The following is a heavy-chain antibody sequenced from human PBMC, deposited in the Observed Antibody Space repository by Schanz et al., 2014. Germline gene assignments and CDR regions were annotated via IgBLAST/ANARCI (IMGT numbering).Heavy chain of an antibody. J-gene: IGHJ4*02. Sequence: VKLVESGGGLVKPGGSLRLSCAASGFTFSDYYMTWIRQAPGKGLEWVSDISDSGDSTHYADSVKGRFTISRDNAKNSLFLQMNSLSAEDTAVYYCAKVAPAATYLDSWGQGTLVTVSS. V-gene: IGHV3-11*01. CDR1: GFTFSDYY. CDR2: ISDSGDST. CDR3: AKVAPAATYLDS. D-gene: IGHD2-2*01.